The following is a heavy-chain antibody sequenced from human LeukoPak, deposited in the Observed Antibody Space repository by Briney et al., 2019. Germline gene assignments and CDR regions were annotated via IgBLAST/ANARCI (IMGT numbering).Heavy chain of an antibody. CDR2: IKADGSEK. Sequence: GGSLRLSCAASRFNFNNYAMNWVRQAPGKGLEWVANIKADGSEKYYVESVKGRFTISRDNTKNSVYLQMNSLRAEDTAVYYCARDSDVATYDYWGQGTLVTVSS. J-gene: IGHJ4*02. V-gene: IGHV3-7*01. D-gene: IGHD5-12*01. CDR3: ARDSDVATYDY. CDR1: RFNFNNYA.